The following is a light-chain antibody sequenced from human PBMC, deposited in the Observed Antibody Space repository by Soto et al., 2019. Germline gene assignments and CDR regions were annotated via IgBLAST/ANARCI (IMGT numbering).Light chain of an antibody. CDR3: QQASSFPFT. J-gene: IGKJ4*01. V-gene: IGKV1-12*01. CDR1: QVISSW. Sequence: DIQMTQSPSSVSASVGDRVTITCRASQVISSWLVWYQQKPGKAPKLLIYKASTLQSGVPSRFSGSASGTEFTLTISSLQPEHFATYYCQQASSFPFTFGGGTEVEIK. CDR2: KAS.